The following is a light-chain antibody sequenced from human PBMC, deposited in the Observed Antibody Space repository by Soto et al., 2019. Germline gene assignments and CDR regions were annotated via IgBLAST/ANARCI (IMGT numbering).Light chain of an antibody. J-gene: IGLJ3*02. CDR3: SSYAGSNDRWV. V-gene: IGLV2-8*01. CDR1: SSDIGAYNY. Sequence: QSALTQPPSASGSPGQSVTISCTGTSSDIGAYNYVSWYQQHPGKAPKLMIHEVIKRPSGVPDRFSGAKSGNTASLTVSGLQAEDEADYYCSSYAGSNDRWVFGGGTKLTFL. CDR2: EVI.